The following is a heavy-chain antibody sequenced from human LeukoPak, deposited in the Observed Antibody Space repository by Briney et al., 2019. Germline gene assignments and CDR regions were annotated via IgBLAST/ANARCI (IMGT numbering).Heavy chain of an antibody. D-gene: IGHD3-3*01. V-gene: IGHV1-2*06. J-gene: IGHJ6*03. CDR3: ARDAVRHDFSPHYYYYYMDV. CDR2: INPNSGGT. Sequence: GASVKVSCKASGYTFTGYYMHWVRQAPGQGLEWMGRINPNSGGTNYAHKFQGRVTMTRDTSIRPAYLELSRLRSDDTAAYYCARDAVRHDFSPHYYYYYMDVWGKGTAVTVSS. CDR1: GYTFTGYY.